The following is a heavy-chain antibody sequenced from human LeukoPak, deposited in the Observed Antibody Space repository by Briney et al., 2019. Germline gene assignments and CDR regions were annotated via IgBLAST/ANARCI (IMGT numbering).Heavy chain of an antibody. CDR1: GFTFSSYA. CDR2: ISGSGGST. Sequence: GGSLRLSCAASGFTFSSYAMSWVRQAPGKGLEWVSAISGSGGSTYYADSVEGRFTISRDNSKNTLYLQMNSLRAEDTAVYYCAKGSGSYSFRWYFDLWGRGTLVTVSS. J-gene: IGHJ2*01. D-gene: IGHD1-26*01. V-gene: IGHV3-23*01. CDR3: AKGSGSYSFRWYFDL.